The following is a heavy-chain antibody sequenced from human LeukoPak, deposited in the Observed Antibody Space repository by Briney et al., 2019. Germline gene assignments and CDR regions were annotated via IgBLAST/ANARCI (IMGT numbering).Heavy chain of an antibody. D-gene: IGHD3-10*01. CDR3: ARYVGIRFSPYYFDY. CDR2: IYYSGST. Sequence: SETLSLTCAVYGGSFSGYYWSWIRQPPGKGLEWIGYIYYSGSTNYNPSLKSRVTISVDTSKNQFSLKLSSVTAADTAVYYCARYVGIRFSPYYFDYWGQGTLVTVSS. J-gene: IGHJ4*02. CDR1: GGSFSGYY. V-gene: IGHV4-59*01.